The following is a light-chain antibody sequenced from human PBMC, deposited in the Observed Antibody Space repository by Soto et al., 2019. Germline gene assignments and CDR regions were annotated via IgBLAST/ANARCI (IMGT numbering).Light chain of an antibody. Sequence: DIQMTQSPSTLSASVGDRVTITCRASQDIAIYLAWYQQKPGEAPKLLIYAASTLYGGVPSRFSGSGSGTDFALTITGLQAEDFATYYCQQLRMYPSTFGGGSKA. CDR2: AAS. J-gene: IGKJ4*01. CDR3: QQLRMYPST. V-gene: IGKV1-9*01. CDR1: QDIAIY.